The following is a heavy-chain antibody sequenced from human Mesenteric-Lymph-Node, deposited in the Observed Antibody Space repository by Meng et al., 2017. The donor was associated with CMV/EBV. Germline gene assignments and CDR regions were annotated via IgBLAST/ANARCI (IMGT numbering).Heavy chain of an antibody. J-gene: IGHJ4*02. CDR2: IYYSGST. CDR1: GGSVSSGSYY. V-gene: IGHV4-61*01. D-gene: IGHD5-18*01. CDR3: ARDKAAMGIDY. Sequence: GSLRLSCTVSGGSVSSGSYYWSWIRQPPGKGLEWIGYIYYSGSTNYNPSLKSRVTISVDTSKNQFSLRLSSVTAADTAVYYCARDKAAMGIDYWGQGTLVTVSS.